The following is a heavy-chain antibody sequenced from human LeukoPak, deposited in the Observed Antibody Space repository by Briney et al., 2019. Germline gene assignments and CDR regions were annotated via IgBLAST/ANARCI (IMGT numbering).Heavy chain of an antibody. CDR2: ISSSSSYI. CDR3: ARDIVGATKVGY. J-gene: IGHJ4*02. D-gene: IGHD1-26*01. V-gene: IGHV3-21*01. CDR1: GFTFSSYR. Sequence: GSLRLSCAASGFTFSSYRMNWVRQAPGKGLEWVSSISSSSSYIYYADSVKGRFTISRDNAKNSLYLQMNSLRAEDTAVYYCARDIVGATKVGYWGQGTLVTVSS.